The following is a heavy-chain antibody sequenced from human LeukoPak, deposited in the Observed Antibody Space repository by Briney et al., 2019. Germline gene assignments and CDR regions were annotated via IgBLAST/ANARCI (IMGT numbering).Heavy chain of an antibody. D-gene: IGHD6-13*01. J-gene: IGHJ4*02. CDR1: GFTFSSYA. Sequence: GGSLRLSCAASGFTFSSYAMHWIRQAPGKGLEYVSAISSNGGSTYYANSVKGRFTISRDNSKNTLYLQMGSLRSDDTAVYYCTRGPLAVAGSPLFYWGQGTLVTVSS. CDR3: TRGPLAVAGSPLFY. V-gene: IGHV3-64*01. CDR2: ISSNGGST.